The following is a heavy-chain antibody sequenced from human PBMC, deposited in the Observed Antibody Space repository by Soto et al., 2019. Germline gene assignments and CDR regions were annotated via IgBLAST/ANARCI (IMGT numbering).Heavy chain of an antibody. J-gene: IGHJ4*02. D-gene: IGHD3-22*01. CDR1: GFSLSTSGVG. V-gene: IGHV2-5*01. CDR2: IYWNDDK. CDR3: ALQPYYYDSSGSGIFDY. Sequence: SGPTLVNPTQTLTLTCTFSGFSLSTSGVGVGWIRQPPGKALEWLALIYWNDDKRYSPSLKSRLTITKDTSKNQVVLTMTNMDPVDTATYYCALQPYYYDSSGSGIFDYWGQGTLVTV.